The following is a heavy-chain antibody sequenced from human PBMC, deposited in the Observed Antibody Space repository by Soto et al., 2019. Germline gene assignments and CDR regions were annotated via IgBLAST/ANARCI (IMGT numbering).Heavy chain of an antibody. D-gene: IGHD3-3*01. Sequence: GASVKVSCKASGYTFTSYGISWVRQAPGQGLEWMGWISAYNGNTNYAQKLQGRVTMTTDTSTSTAYMELRSLRSDDTAVYYRARDRTIFGLRWYYGIDVWGQGTTVTVSS. J-gene: IGHJ6*02. CDR3: ARDRTIFGLRWYYGIDV. CDR2: ISAYNGNT. V-gene: IGHV1-18*01. CDR1: GYTFTSYG.